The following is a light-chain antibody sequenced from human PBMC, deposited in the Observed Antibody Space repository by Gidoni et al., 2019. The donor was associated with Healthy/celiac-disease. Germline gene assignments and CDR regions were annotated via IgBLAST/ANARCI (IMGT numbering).Light chain of an antibody. J-gene: IGKJ2*01. CDR1: QSVSNN. CDR2: GAS. CDR3: LQYNNWPF. Sequence: EIVMTQSPSTLSVTPGERATLSCRASQSVSNNLAWYQQKPGQAPRLLYYGASTRATGIPGRFGSSGSGKEFTLIISSLQSEDFAVYCCLQYNNWPFFGQGTKLEIK. V-gene: IGKV3-15*01.